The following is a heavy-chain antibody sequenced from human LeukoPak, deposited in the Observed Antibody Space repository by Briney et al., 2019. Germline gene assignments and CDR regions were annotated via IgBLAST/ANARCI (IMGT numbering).Heavy chain of an antibody. CDR2: IYYSGST. V-gene: IGHV4-39*07. CDR1: GGSISSSSYY. CDR3: ARAGSRIQPLN. Sequence: PSETLSLTCTVSGGSISSSSYYWGWIRQPPGKGLEWIGSIYYSGSTYYNPSLKSRVTISVDTSKNQFSLKLSSVTAADTAVYYCARAGSRIQPLNWGQGTLVTVSS. J-gene: IGHJ4*02. D-gene: IGHD5-18*01.